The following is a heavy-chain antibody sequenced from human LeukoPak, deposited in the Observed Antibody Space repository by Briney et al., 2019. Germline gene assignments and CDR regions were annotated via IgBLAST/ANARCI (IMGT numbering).Heavy chain of an antibody. V-gene: IGHV3-21*01. J-gene: IGHJ4*02. D-gene: IGHD2/OR15-2a*01. Sequence: PGGSLRLSCAASGFTFSSYSMTWVRQAPGKGLEWVSSISSSSSYIYYADSVKGRFTISRDNAKNSLYLQMNSLRAEDTAVYYCAREIEPGFSPWVDYWGQGTLVTVSS. CDR2: ISSSSSYI. CDR3: AREIEPGFSPWVDY. CDR1: GFTFSSYS.